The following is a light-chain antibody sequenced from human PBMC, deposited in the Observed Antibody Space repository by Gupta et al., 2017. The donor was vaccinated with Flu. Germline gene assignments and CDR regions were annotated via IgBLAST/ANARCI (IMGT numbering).Light chain of an antibody. V-gene: IGKV1-5*03. Sequence: PSTLSASIGDRVTITCRASQSISTWLAWYQQKPGKAPKVLIYKASSLEGGVPSRFSGSGSGTEFTLTISSLQPDDFATYYCQQYNGYSRTFGQGTKVEIK. CDR3: QQYNGYSRT. CDR2: KAS. J-gene: IGKJ1*01. CDR1: QSISTW.